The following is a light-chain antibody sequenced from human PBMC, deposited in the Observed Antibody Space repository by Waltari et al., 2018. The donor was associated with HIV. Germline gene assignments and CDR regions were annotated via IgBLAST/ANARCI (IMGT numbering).Light chain of an antibody. CDR3: QQYGSSPGT. Sequence: EIVLTQSPGTLSLSRGERATLSCRASQSVSSSYLAWYQQKPGQAPRLLIYGASNGATGIPDRFSGSGSGTDFTLTISRLEPEDFAVYFCQQYGSSPGTFGQGTKVEIK. CDR1: QSVSSSY. V-gene: IGKV3-20*01. J-gene: IGKJ1*01. CDR2: GAS.